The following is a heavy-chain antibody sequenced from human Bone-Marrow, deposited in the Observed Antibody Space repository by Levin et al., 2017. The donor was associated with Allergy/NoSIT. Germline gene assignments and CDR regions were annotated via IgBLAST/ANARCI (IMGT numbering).Heavy chain of an antibody. Sequence: GGSLRLSCATSGFTSGYFAMSWVRQSPGKGLEWVSSIVGSGSATYYTDSVRGRFTISRDESKNTVYLQMNNLSADDTALYYCAKMGQQLVQGTFQEWGQGTLVTVSS. CDR1: GFTSGYFA. D-gene: IGHD6-13*01. CDR3: AKMGQQLVQGTFQE. J-gene: IGHJ1*01. CDR2: IVGSGSAT. V-gene: IGHV3-23*01.